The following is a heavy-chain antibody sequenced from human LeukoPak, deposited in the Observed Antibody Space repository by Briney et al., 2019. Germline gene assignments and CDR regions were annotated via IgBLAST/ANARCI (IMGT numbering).Heavy chain of an antibody. CDR2: IKQDGSEK. Sequence: HPGGSLRLSCAASGFAFSDYWMTWVRQAPGKRLEWVANIKQDGSEKYLVDSVKGRFTISRDNAKGSLYLQMNSMRAEDTAVYYCVRAPYYSGIEHYFDHWGQGILVTVSS. CDR1: GFAFSDYW. V-gene: IGHV3-7*03. J-gene: IGHJ4*02. D-gene: IGHD3-22*01. CDR3: VRAPYYSGIEHYFDH.